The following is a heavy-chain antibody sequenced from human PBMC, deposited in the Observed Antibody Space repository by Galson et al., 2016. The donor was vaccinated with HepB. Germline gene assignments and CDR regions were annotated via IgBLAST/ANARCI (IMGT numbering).Heavy chain of an antibody. V-gene: IGHV1-8*01. CDR2: MNPNSANT. D-gene: IGHD3-9*01. J-gene: IGHJ6*02. Sequence: SVKVSCKASGYPFTSFDVYWVRQASGQGLEWMGWMNPNSANTGYAQRFQGRVTMTRNNSISTAYMESRSLRSDDTAIYYCARGSYDVLTGYHYALEVWGQGTTVIVSS. CDR1: GYPFTSFD. CDR3: ARGSYDVLTGYHYALEV.